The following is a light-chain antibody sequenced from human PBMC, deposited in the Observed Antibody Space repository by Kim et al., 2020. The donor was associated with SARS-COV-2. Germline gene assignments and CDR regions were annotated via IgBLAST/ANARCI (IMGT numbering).Light chain of an antibody. CDR2: NKN. CDR1: RLRSYY. V-gene: IGLV3-19*01. Sequence: LGETVRITCQGDRLRSYYASWYQKSKTGRTTVSVIYNKNNRPSGIPDRFSGSSAGNTASLTITGAQAEKKADYNGNSRESSGTKWVFGGGTKLNVL. J-gene: IGLJ3*02. CDR3: NSRESSGTKWV.